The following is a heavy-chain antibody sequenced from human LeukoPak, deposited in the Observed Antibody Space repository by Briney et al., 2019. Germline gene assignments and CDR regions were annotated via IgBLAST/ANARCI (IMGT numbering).Heavy chain of an antibody. CDR3: ARGGGSFDY. CDR1: GGSISSYY. CDR2: IYYSGST. V-gene: IGHV4-59*12. J-gene: IGHJ4*02. Sequence: SETLSLTCTVSGGSISSYYWSWIRQPPGKGLEWVGYIYYSGSTNYNPSLKSRVTISVDTSKNQFSLNLTSVTPEDTAVYYCARGGGSFDYWGQGTLVTVSS.